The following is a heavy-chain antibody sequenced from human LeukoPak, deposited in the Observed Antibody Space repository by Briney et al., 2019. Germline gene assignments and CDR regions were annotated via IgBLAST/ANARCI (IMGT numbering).Heavy chain of an antibody. D-gene: IGHD3-22*01. CDR1: GYTFTTYG. CDR2: MNPNSGNT. CDR3: ARGRYYDRRFDP. J-gene: IGHJ5*02. Sequence: ASVKVSCKASGYTFTTYGINWVRQATGQGLEWMGWMNPNSGNTGYAQKFQGRVTMTRNTSISTAYMELSSLRSEDTAVYYCARGRYYDRRFDPWGQGTLVTVSS. V-gene: IGHV1-8*01.